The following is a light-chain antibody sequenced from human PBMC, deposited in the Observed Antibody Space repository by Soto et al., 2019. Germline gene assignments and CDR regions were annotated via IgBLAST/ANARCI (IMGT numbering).Light chain of an antibody. CDR1: QSVSSY. V-gene: IGKV3-11*01. CDR3: KQRSNWTLEWT. J-gene: IGKJ1*01. Sequence: EIVLTQSPATLSLSPGETATLSCRASQSVSSYLAWYQQKPGQAPRLLIYDASNRATGIPARFSGSGSGTDFTLTISSLEPEDCAVYYCKQRSNWTLEWTSGLGTKV. CDR2: DAS.